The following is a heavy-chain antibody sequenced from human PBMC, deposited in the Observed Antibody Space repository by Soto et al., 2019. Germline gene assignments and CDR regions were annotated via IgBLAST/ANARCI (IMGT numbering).Heavy chain of an antibody. V-gene: IGHV3-30-3*01. Sequence: GGSLRLSCAAPGFTFSSYAMHWVRQAPGKGLEWVAVISYDGSNKYYADSVKGRFTISRDNSKNTLYLQMNSLRAEDTAVYYCARGDTMVRGVISTYYYYYGMDVWGQGTTVTVSS. CDR3: ARGDTMVRGVISTYYYYYGMDV. D-gene: IGHD3-10*01. CDR1: GFTFSSYA. J-gene: IGHJ6*02. CDR2: ISYDGSNK.